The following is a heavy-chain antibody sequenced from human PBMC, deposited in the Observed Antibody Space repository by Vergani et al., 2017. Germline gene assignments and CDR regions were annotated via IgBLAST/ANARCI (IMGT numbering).Heavy chain of an antibody. V-gene: IGHV1-3*01. Sequence: QVQLVQSGAEVKKPGASAKASCKASGYTFTSYAMHWVRQAPGQRLEWMGWINAGNGNTKYSQKFQGRVTITRDTSASTAYMELSSLRSEDTAVYYCASNNYGRVDYWGQGTLVTVSS. CDR3: ASNNYGRVDY. CDR1: GYTFTSYA. D-gene: IGHD3-16*01. J-gene: IGHJ4*02. CDR2: INAGNGNT.